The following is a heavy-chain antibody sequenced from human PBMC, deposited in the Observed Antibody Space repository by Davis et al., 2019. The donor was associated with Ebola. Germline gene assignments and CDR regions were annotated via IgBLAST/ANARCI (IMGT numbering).Heavy chain of an antibody. CDR3: ARGDRGSGTYARTPNYYGMDV. D-gene: IGHD3-10*01. CDR2: ISGYNGNT. V-gene: IGHV1-18*01. CDR1: GYTFTRYG. Sequence: ASVKVSCKASGYTFTRYGISWMRQAPGQGLQWVGWISGYNGNTKYGQKFQDRVTMTTDTSTGTAYMEVRSLRSGDTAVYYCARGDRGSGTYARTPNYYGMDVWGQGTMVTVSS. J-gene: IGHJ6*02.